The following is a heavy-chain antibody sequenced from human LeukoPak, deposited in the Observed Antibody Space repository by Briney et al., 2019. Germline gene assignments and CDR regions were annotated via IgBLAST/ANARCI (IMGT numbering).Heavy chain of an antibody. J-gene: IGHJ4*02. CDR1: GFTFNEYG. CDR2: IDWNGDT. D-gene: IGHD3-22*01. CDR3: ARRAMIVVATPAVDY. V-gene: IGHV3-20*04. Sequence: GGSLRLSCAASGFTFNEYGMSWVRQTPGKGLEWVSGIDWNGDTGYADSVKSRFTISRNNAKNSLYLQMNSLRAEDTALYYCARRAMIVVATPAVDYWGQGTLVTVSS.